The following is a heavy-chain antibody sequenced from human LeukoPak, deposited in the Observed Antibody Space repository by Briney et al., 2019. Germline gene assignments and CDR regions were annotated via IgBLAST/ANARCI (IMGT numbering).Heavy chain of an antibody. CDR2: IYYSGST. J-gene: IGHJ3*02. CDR1: GGSISSYY. V-gene: IGHV4-59*01. CDR3: ATSGNYDILNRDAFDI. D-gene: IGHD3-9*01. Sequence: SETLSLTCTVSGGSISSYYWGWIRQPPGKGLEWIGYIYYSGSTNYNPSLKSRVTISVDTSKNQFSLKLSSVTAADTAVYYCATSGNYDILNRDAFDIWGQGTMVTVSS.